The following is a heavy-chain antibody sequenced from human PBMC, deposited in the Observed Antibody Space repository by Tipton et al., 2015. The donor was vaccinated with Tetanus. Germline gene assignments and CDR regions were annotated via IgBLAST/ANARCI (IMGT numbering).Heavy chain of an antibody. CDR2: IWFDGSQE. CDR1: GFTFSSNA. Sequence: SLRLSCAASGFTFSSNAMHWVRQAPGKGLEWVAVIWFDGSQEKYADSVKGRFTISRDNSNSTLYLHMNSLRAGGTAVYYCARELDCSGGGCYSYGLGVWGQGTTVTVSS. V-gene: IGHV3-33*01. D-gene: IGHD2-15*01. J-gene: IGHJ6*02. CDR3: ARELDCSGGGCYSYGLGV.